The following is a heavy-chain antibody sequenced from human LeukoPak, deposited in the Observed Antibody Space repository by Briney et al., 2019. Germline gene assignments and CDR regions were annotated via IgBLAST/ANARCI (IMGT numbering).Heavy chain of an antibody. CDR3: AGWFGSAAFDY. J-gene: IGHJ4*02. CDR1: GGTFSSYA. V-gene: IGHV1-69*04. Sequence: SVKVSYKASGGTFSSYAISWVRQAPGQGLEWMGRIIPILGIANYAQKFQGRVTITADKSTSTAYMELSSLRSEDTAVYYCAGWFGSAAFDYWGQGTLVTVSS. CDR2: IIPILGIA. D-gene: IGHD3-10*01.